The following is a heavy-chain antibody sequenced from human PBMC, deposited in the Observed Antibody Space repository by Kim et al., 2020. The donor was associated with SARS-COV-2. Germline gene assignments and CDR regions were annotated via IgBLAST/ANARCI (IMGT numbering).Heavy chain of an antibody. V-gene: IGHV3-9*01. CDR3: AKAMVDFWSGYYTPDDAFDI. D-gene: IGHD3-3*01. Sequence: RFTISRDNAKNSLYLQMNSLRAEDTALYYCAKAMVDFWSGYYTPDDAFDIWGQGTMVTVSS. J-gene: IGHJ3*02.